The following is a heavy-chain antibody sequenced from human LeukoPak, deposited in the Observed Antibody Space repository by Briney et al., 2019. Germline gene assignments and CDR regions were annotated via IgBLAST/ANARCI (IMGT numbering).Heavy chain of an antibody. CDR3: ARGSTQLWLEYYFDY. J-gene: IGHJ4*02. CDR1: GGSFSGYY. Sequence: SETLSLTCAVYGGSFSGYYWSWIRQPPGRGLEWIGYIYYSGSTNYNPSLKSRVTISVDTSKNQFSLKLSSVTAADTAVYYCARGSTQLWLEYYFDYWGQGTLVTVSS. CDR2: IYYSGST. V-gene: IGHV4-59*01. D-gene: IGHD5-18*01.